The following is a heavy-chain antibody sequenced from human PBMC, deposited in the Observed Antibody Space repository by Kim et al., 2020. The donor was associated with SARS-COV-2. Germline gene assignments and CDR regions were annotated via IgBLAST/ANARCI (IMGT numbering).Heavy chain of an antibody. CDR1: GYTFTANF. CDR3: ARVGYSYYDYRPLWFDY. Sequence: ASVKVSCKASGYTFTANFIHWVRQAPGQGLEWMGRIDPNSGGADYLQKFQGRVTLTRDTSINTVYMEINRVRSDDTAVYFCARVGYSYYDYRPLWFDYWG. D-gene: IGHD5-12*01. CDR2: IDPNSGGA. J-gene: IGHJ4*01. V-gene: IGHV1-2*06.